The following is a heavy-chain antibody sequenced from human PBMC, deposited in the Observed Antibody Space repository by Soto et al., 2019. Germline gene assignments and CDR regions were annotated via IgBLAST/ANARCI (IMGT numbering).Heavy chain of an antibody. CDR1: GYTFTSYA. Sequence: GASVKVSCKASGYTFTSYAMHWVRQAPGQRLEWMGWINAGNGNTKYSQKFQGRVTITRDTSASTAYMELNSLRSDDTAVYFFARRTTSGDFTHWGQGTLVTLSS. CDR3: ARRTTSGDFTH. V-gene: IGHV1-3*01. CDR2: INAGNGNT. J-gene: IGHJ1*01. D-gene: IGHD4-17*01.